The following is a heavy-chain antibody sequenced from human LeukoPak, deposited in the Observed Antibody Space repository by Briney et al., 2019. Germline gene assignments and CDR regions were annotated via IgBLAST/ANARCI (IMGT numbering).Heavy chain of an antibody. J-gene: IGHJ3*02. D-gene: IGHD3-9*01. CDR3: AGKTGSDAFDI. Sequence: PSETLSLTCTVSGGSISSYYWSWIRQPPGKGLVWIGYIYYSGSTNYNPSLKSRVTISVDRSKHQFSLKLRSVTAADTAVYYCAGKTGSDAFDIWGQGTMVTVSS. V-gene: IGHV4-59*08. CDR1: GGSISSYY. CDR2: IYYSGST.